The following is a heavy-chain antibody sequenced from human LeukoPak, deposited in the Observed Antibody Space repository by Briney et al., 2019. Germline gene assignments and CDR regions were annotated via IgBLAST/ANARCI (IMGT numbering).Heavy chain of an antibody. V-gene: IGHV3-30*04. J-gene: IGHJ4*02. D-gene: IGHD3-22*01. CDR2: ISYDGSNK. CDR3: ARDARTVGITMIVVGFDY. Sequence: PGGSLRLSCAASGFTFSSYAIHWVRQAPGKGLEWVAVISYDGSNKYYADSVKGRFTISRDNSKNTLYLQMNSLRAEDTAVYYCARDARTVGITMIVVGFDYWGQGTLVTVSS. CDR1: GFTFSSYA.